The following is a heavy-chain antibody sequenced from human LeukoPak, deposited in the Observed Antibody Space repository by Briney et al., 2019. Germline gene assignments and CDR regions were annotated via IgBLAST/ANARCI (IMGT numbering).Heavy chain of an antibody. J-gene: IGHJ4*02. CDR3: ARGLMAGTGAY. CDR2: IGTAGDT. D-gene: IGHD6-19*01. CDR1: GFTFSSYD. Sequence: PGGSLRLSCAASGFTFSSYDMHWVRQATGKGLEWVSAIGTAGDTYYPGSVKGRFTISRENAKNSLYLQMNSLRAGDTAVYYCARGLMAGTGAYWGQGTLVTVSS. V-gene: IGHV3-13*01.